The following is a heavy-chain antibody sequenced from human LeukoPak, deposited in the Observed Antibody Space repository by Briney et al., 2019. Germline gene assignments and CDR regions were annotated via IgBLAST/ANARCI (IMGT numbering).Heavy chain of an antibody. Sequence: GGSLRLSCAASGFTFSSYAMSWVRQAPGKGLEWVSAIRGSGGSTYYADSVKGRFTISRDNSKNTLYLQMNSLRAEDTAVYYCAKSLGSSSGAFDIWGQGTMVTVSS. CDR3: AKSLGSSSGAFDI. D-gene: IGHD3-10*01. CDR2: IRGSGGST. V-gene: IGHV3-23*01. CDR1: GFTFSSYA. J-gene: IGHJ3*02.